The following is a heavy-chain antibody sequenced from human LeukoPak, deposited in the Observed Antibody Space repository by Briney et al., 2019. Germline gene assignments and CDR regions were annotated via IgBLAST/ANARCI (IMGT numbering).Heavy chain of an antibody. CDR3: AKKGYNYGYFDY. Sequence: SETLSLTCAVYGGSFSGYYWSWIRQPPGKGLEWIGEINHSGRTNYNSSLKSRVTISVDKSKNQFSLKLSSVTAADTAVYYCAKKGYNYGYFDYWGQGTLVTVSS. CDR2: INHSGRT. CDR1: GGSFSGYY. V-gene: IGHV4-34*01. D-gene: IGHD5-18*01. J-gene: IGHJ4*02.